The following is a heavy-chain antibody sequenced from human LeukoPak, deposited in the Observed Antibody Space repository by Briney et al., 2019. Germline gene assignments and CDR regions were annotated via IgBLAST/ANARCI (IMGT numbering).Heavy chain of an antibody. V-gene: IGHV4-59*01. CDR2: IYYSGST. CDR3: ARGYTDGWLIGY. Sequence: SETLSLTCTVSGGSISSYYWSWIRQPPGKRLEWIGYIYYSGSTTYNPSLKSRVTISVDTSKNQISLKLSSVTAADTAVYYCARGYTDGWLIGYWGQRTLVTVSS. CDR1: GGSISSYY. D-gene: IGHD6-19*01. J-gene: IGHJ4*02.